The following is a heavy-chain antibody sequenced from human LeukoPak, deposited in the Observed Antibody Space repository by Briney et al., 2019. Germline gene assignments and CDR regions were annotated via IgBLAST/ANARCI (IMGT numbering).Heavy chain of an antibody. J-gene: IGHJ4*02. Sequence: SETLSLTCAVYGGSFSGYYWSGSRRPPGRGLEWFGELNYSGSTNYIPSLKSRVTISVDTSKNQFSLKLSSVTAADTAVYYCARGNTPDYYGSGSYYSYFDYWGQGTLVTVSS. CDR3: ARGNTPDYYGSGSYYSYFDY. D-gene: IGHD3-10*01. CDR2: LNYSGST. CDR1: GGSFSGYY. V-gene: IGHV4-34*01.